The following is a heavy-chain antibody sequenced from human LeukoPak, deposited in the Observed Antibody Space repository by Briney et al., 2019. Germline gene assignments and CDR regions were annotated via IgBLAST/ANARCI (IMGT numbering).Heavy chain of an antibody. J-gene: IGHJ5*02. Sequence: PSETLSLTCTVSGGSISSSSYYWGWIRQPPGKGLEWIGEINHSGSTNYNPSLKSRVTISGDTSKNQFSLKLSSVTAADTAVYYCARRSLRAAAGTLRWFDPWGQGTLVTVSS. CDR1: GGSISSSSYY. CDR2: INHSGST. V-gene: IGHV4-39*07. D-gene: IGHD6-13*01. CDR3: ARRSLRAAAGTLRWFDP.